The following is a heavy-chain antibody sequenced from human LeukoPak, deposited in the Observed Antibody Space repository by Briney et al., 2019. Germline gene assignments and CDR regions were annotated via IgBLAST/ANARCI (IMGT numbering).Heavy chain of an antibody. D-gene: IGHD3-16*02. CDR3: ARVGGHPYGWGSYREDDAFDL. CDR1: RDYIRHFDYY. Sequence: PSETLSLTCSVSRTVSRDYIRHFDYYWVWIRQPPGKGLEWIGEINHSGITKYNPSLKSRVTMSVDTSKNQVSLRLTSVTAADTAVYYCARVGGHPYGWGSYREDDAFDLWGQGTMVIVSS. CDR2: INHSGIT. V-gene: IGHV4-34*01. J-gene: IGHJ3*01.